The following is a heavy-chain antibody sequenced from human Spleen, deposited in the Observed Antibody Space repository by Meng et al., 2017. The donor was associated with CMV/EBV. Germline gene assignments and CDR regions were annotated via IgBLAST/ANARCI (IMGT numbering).Heavy chain of an antibody. CDR3: AKDEEEIYYYDSSGSDY. CDR1: GFTFSSYE. J-gene: IGHJ4*02. CDR2: ISSSGSTI. V-gene: IGHV3-48*03. Sequence: GESLKISCAASGFTFSSYEMNWVRQAPGKGLEWVSYISSSGSTIYYADSVKGRFTISRDNSKNTLYLLMNSLRAEDTAVYYCAKDEEEIYYYDSSGSDYWGPGTLVTVSS. D-gene: IGHD3-22*01.